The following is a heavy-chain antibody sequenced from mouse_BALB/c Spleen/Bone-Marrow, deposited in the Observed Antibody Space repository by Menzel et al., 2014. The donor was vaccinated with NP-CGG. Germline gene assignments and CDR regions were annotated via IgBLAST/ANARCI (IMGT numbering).Heavy chain of an antibody. Sequence: EVKLQESGPGLVKPSQSLSLTRSVTGYSITSGYYWNWIRQFPGNKLEWMGYISYDGSNNYNPSLKNRISITRDTSKNQFFLKLSSVTTEDTATFYCARGFITTVVPFAYWGQGTLVTVSA. CDR2: ISYDGSN. J-gene: IGHJ3*01. CDR1: GYSITSGYY. D-gene: IGHD1-1*01. CDR3: ARGFITTVVPFAY. V-gene: IGHV3-6*02.